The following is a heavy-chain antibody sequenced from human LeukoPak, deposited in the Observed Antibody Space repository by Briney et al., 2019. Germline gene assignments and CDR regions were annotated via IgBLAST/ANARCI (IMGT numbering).Heavy chain of an antibody. V-gene: IGHV3-23*01. D-gene: IGHD3-3*01. J-gene: IGHJ4*02. Sequence: QSGGSLRLSCAASGFTFSSYAMSWVRQAPGKGLEWVSAISGSGGSTYYADPVKGRFTISRDNSKNTLYLQMNSLRAEDTAVYYCAKVKVVDFWSGYSAAYYFDYWGQGTLVTVSS. CDR3: AKVKVVDFWSGYSAAYYFDY. CDR1: GFTFSSYA. CDR2: ISGSGGST.